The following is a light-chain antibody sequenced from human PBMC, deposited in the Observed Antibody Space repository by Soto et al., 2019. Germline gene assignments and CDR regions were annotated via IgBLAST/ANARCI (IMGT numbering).Light chain of an antibody. CDR2: AAS. Sequence: DIQMTQSPSSLTAPVGDRVTITCRASQSISTYLNWYQQKPGKAPKLLIFAASNLQSGVPSRFSGSGSVTDFTLTISGLQPEDSAIYFCQQSYSTLQTFGQGTKVEIK. J-gene: IGKJ1*01. CDR3: QQSYSTLQT. CDR1: QSISTY. V-gene: IGKV1-39*01.